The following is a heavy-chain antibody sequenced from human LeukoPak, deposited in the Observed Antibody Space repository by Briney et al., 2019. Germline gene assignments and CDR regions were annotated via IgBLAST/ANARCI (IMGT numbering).Heavy chain of an antibody. Sequence: PSETLSLNCTVSGGSISSYDWSWIRQPPGKGLAWIGYIYYSGSTNYNPSLKSRVTISVDTSKNQFSLKLNSVTAADTAFYYCARSYGYSSSWYGSDWFDPWGQGTLVTVSS. J-gene: IGHJ5*02. V-gene: IGHV4-59*08. CDR3: ARSYGYSSSWYGSDWFDP. CDR2: IYYSGST. D-gene: IGHD6-13*01. CDR1: GGSISSYD.